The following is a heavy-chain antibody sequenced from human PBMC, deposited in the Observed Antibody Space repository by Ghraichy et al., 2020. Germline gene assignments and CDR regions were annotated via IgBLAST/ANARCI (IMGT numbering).Heavy chain of an antibody. D-gene: IGHD5-12*01. CDR3: AIDDAGSGAKSGSHSDY. V-gene: IGHV3-23*01. Sequence: GGSLRLSCAASGFIFNDYAFMWVRQAPGKGLEWVATISGGGDATHYADSVRGRFTISRDNAKYTLWLQMSSLRGEDTALYYCAIDDAGSGAKSGSHSDYWGRGTLVTVSS. J-gene: IGHJ4*02. CDR2: ISGGGDAT. CDR1: GFIFNDYA.